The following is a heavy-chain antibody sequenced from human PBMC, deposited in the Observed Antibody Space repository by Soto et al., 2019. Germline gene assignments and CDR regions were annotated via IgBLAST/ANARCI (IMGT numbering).Heavy chain of an antibody. CDR3: AKDQGTTVVTADYYYGMDV. V-gene: IGHV3-30*18. D-gene: IGHD2-15*01. CDR1: GFTFSSCG. J-gene: IGHJ6*02. Sequence: GGSLRLSCAASGFTFSSCGMHWVRQAPGKGLEWVAVISYDGNKKYYADSVKGRFTISRDNSKNTLYLQMNSLRAEDTAVYYCAKDQGTTVVTADYYYGMDVWGQGTKVTVSS. CDR2: ISYDGNKK.